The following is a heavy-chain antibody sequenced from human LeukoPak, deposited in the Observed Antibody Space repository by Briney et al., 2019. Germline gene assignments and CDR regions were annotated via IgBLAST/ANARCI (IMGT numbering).Heavy chain of an antibody. V-gene: IGHV3-23*01. CDR1: GFSFRTYG. J-gene: IGHJ4*02. D-gene: IGHD1-26*01. CDR3: AKIAETSGIYGQGYDY. CDR2: ISGSGDNT. Sequence: GGSLRLSCAASGFSFRTYGMSWVRQAPGKRLEWVSGISGSGDNTHNADFVKGRFTISRDNSKNTLYLQMNSLRAEDTAVYYCAKIAETSGIYGQGYDYWGQGTLVTVSS.